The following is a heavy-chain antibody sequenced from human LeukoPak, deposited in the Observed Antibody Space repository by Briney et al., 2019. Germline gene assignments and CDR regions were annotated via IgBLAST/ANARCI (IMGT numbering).Heavy chain of an antibody. D-gene: IGHD3-10*01. CDR2: INPKSGGT. CDR3: ARQRPSITLVRGVVNDFDY. J-gene: IGHJ4*02. V-gene: IGHV1-2*02. CDR1: AYTFTAYY. Sequence: ASVKVSCKASAYTFTAYYMHWVRQAPGQGLEWMGWINPKSGGTHYAQKFQGRVTMTRDTSISTAYMELSRLRSDDAAVSYCARQRPSITLVRGVVNDFDYWGQGTLVTVSS.